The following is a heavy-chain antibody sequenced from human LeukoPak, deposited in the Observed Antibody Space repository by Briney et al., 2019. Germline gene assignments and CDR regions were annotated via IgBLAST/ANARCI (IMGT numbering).Heavy chain of an antibody. Sequence: GGSLRLSCAVSGFSLSTNGMSWVRQAPGKGLEWVSVITMSGTSTYYADSVKGRFTISRDSSKNTLYLQMNSLRAEDTAVYYCAKVSSIQLRALSGFDPWGQGTLVTVSS. J-gene: IGHJ5*02. D-gene: IGHD5-18*01. CDR3: AKVSSIQLRALSGFDP. CDR1: GFSLSTNG. V-gene: IGHV3-23*01. CDR2: ITMSGTST.